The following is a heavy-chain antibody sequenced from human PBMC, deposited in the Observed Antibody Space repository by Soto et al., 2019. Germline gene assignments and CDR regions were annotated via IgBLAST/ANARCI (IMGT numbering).Heavy chain of an antibody. J-gene: IGHJ3*02. V-gene: IGHV4-59*12. D-gene: IGHD3-10*01. CDR3: AREAVSMVRGQNAFDI. CDR1: GGSISSYY. Sequence: SETLSLTCTVSGGSISSYYWSWIRQPPGKGLEWIGYIYYSGSTNYNPSLKSRVTISVDTSKNQFSLKLSSVTAADTAVYYCAREAVSMVRGQNAFDIWGQGTMVTVSS. CDR2: IYYSGST.